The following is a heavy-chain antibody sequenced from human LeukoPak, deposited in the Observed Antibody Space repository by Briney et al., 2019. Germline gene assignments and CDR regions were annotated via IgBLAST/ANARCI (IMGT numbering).Heavy chain of an antibody. Sequence: PSETLSLTCTVSGGSISSGGYYWSWIRQHPGKGLEWIGYIYYSGSTYYNPSLKSRVTISVDTSKNQFSLKLSPVTAADTAVYYCARLYSSSWYPKYYFDYWGQGTLVTVSS. CDR1: GGSISSGGYY. CDR2: IYYSGST. J-gene: IGHJ4*02. CDR3: ARLYSSSWYPKYYFDY. V-gene: IGHV4-31*03. D-gene: IGHD6-13*01.